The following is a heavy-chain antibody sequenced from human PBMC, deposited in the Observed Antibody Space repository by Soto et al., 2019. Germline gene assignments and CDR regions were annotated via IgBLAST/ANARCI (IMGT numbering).Heavy chain of an antibody. V-gene: IGHV1-3*01. D-gene: IGHD3-3*01. CDR1: GYTLTGYS. CDR2: INAASANT. CDR3: ATQHNIWSGYCFDN. Sequence: QVQLVQSGAEVKKPGASVKVSCKTSGYTLTGYSIQWVRQAPGQGLEWMGWINAASANTKTSQRFQGRVTFTRDTSASTAYMELSGLRSDDTAVYYCATQHNIWSGYCFDNWGQGTQVTVSS. J-gene: IGHJ4*02.